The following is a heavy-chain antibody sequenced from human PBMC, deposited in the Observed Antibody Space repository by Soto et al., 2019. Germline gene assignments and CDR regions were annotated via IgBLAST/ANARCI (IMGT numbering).Heavy chain of an antibody. V-gene: IGHV3-30-3*01. D-gene: IGHD3-3*01. CDR2: ISYDGSNK. J-gene: IGHJ6*02. Sequence: GGSLRLSCAASGFTFSSYAMHWVRQAPGKGLERVAVISYDGSNKYYADSVKGRFTISRDNSKNTLYLQMNSLRAEDTAVYYCARVDGDTIFGVAGWYYGMDVWGQGTTVTVSS. CDR1: GFTFSSYA. CDR3: ARVDGDTIFGVAGWYYGMDV.